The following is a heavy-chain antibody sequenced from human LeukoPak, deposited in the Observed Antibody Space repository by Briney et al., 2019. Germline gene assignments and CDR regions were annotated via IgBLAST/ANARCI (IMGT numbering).Heavy chain of an antibody. CDR1: GFTFTNYW. CDR2: IKQDGSEK. CDR3: ARDPVPTYY. Sequence: GGSLRLSCAASGFTFTNYWMSWVRQAPGKGLEWVANIKQDGSEKYYVDSVKGRFTISRDNAKNSLCLQVNSLRPEDTAVYYCARDPVPTYYWGQGTLVTVSS. J-gene: IGHJ4*02. D-gene: IGHD2-2*01. V-gene: IGHV3-7*01.